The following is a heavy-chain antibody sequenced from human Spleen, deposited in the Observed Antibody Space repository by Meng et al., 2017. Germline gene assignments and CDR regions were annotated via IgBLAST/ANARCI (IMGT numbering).Heavy chain of an antibody. CDR1: GYTFSRYW. D-gene: IGHD3-10*02. CDR2: INLDGSEK. CDR3: ARDGAMFLDY. V-gene: IGHV3-7*01. Sequence: GESLKISCAASGYTFSRYWMSWVRQDPGKGLEWVASINLDGSEKYYVDSVRGRFTISRDNGKNSLYLQMNSLRVEDTAVYYCARDGAMFLDYWGQGTVVTSPQ. J-gene: IGHJ4*02.